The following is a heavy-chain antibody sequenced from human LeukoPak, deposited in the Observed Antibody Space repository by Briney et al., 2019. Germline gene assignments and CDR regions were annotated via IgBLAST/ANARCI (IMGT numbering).Heavy chain of an antibody. CDR3: ARDLSVAAAGMGDY. D-gene: IGHD6-13*01. J-gene: IGHJ4*02. V-gene: IGHV7-4-1*02. CDR2: INTNTGNP. CDR1: GYTFINYG. Sequence: ASVKVSCKASGYTFINYGISWVRQAPGQGLEWMGWINTNTGNPTYAQGFTGRFVFSLDTSVSTAYLQISSLKAEDTAVYYCARDLSVAAAGMGDYWGQGTLVTVSS.